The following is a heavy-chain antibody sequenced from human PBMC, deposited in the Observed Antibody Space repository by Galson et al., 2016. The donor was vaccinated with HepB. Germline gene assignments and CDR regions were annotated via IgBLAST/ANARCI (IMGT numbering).Heavy chain of an antibody. CDR1: GDSVSSNSAG. J-gene: IGHJ3*02. CDR3: AKSVSVRAARSNAFDI. Sequence: CAISGDSVSSNSAGWYWIRQSPSRGLERLGRTYYRSKWYHDYAASVKSRITINPDTAKNQFSLQLNSVTPEDTAFYFCAKSVSVRAARSNAFDIWGQGTWVTVSS. CDR2: TYYRSKWYH. V-gene: IGHV6-1*01. D-gene: IGHD5/OR15-5a*01.